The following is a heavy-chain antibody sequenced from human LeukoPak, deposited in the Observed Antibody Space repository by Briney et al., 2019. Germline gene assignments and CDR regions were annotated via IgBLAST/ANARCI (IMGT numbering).Heavy chain of an antibody. Sequence: ASVKVSCKASGGTFSSYAISWVRQAPGQGLEWMGGIIPIFGTANYAQKFQGRVTITADESTSTAYMELSSLRSEDTAVYYCARWGRGCSSNSCYKDTWFDPWGQGTLVTVSS. J-gene: IGHJ5*02. D-gene: IGHD2-2*01. V-gene: IGHV1-69*01. CDR1: GGTFSSYA. CDR2: IIPIFGTA. CDR3: ARWGRGCSSNSCYKDTWFDP.